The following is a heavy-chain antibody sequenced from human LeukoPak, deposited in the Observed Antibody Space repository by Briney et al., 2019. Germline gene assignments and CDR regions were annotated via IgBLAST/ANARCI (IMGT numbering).Heavy chain of an antibody. CDR1: GGSISSGGYY. CDR3: ARDLVSSSWGMDV. D-gene: IGHD6-13*01. J-gene: IGHJ6*02. V-gene: IGHV4-31*03. CDR2: IYYSGST. Sequence: SQTLSLTCTVSGGSISSGGYYWRWIRQHPGKGLEWIGYIYYSGSTYYSPSLKSRVTISVDTSKNQFSLKLSSVTAADTAVYYCARDLVSSSWGMDVWGQGTTVTVPS.